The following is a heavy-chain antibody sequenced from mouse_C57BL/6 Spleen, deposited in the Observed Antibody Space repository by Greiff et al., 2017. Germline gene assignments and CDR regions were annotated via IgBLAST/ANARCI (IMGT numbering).Heavy chain of an antibody. J-gene: IGHJ2*01. Sequence: EVQRVESGGGLVKPGGSLKLSCAASGFTFSDYGMHWVRQAPEKGLEWVAYISSGSSTIYYADTVKGRFTISRDNAKNTLFLQMTSVRSEDTAMYYCVRPSIYYDYDGDVPFDYWGQGTTHTVSS. D-gene: IGHD2-4*01. CDR2: ISSGSSTI. V-gene: IGHV5-17*01. CDR1: GFTFSDYG. CDR3: VRPSIYYDYDGDVPFDY.